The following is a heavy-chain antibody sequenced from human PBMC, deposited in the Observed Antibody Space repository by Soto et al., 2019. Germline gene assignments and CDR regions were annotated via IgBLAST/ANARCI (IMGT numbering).Heavy chain of an antibody. CDR2: ISGSGGSS. V-gene: IGHV3-23*01. CDR1: GFTFSIYA. D-gene: IGHD2-15*01. J-gene: IGHJ4*02. CDR3: AKVDLLGVCTGGSCYSLDY. Sequence: EVQVLESGGGLVQPGGSLRLSCVASGFTFSIYAMSWVRQAPGKGLEWVSGISGSGGSSYYAASVKGRFTISRDNSKNTLYLQMNSLRAEDTAVYYCAKVDLLGVCTGGSCYSLDYWGQGTLVTVSS.